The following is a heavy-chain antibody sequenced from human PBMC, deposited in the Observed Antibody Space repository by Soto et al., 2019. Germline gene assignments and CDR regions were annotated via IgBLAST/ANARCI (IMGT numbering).Heavy chain of an antibody. Sequence: QVQLQESGPGLVKPSQTLSLTCTVSGDSITSGGYYWTWIRQHPGRGLEWIGHIYYTGGTYYNPSLKSRVTISGDASKNQFSLKLNSVTAADTAVYFCARDVGRRGYFDYWGQGTLVTVSS. CDR2: IYYTGGT. V-gene: IGHV4-31*03. D-gene: IGHD3-10*01. CDR3: ARDVGRRGYFDY. CDR1: GDSITSGGYY. J-gene: IGHJ4*02.